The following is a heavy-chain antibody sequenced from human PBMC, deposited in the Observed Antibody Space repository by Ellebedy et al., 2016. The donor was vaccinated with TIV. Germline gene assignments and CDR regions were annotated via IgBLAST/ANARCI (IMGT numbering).Heavy chain of an antibody. J-gene: IGHJ2*01. V-gene: IGHV3-23*01. D-gene: IGHD7-27*01. CDR2: ISGSGGTT. CDR3: ARDFTGAGRFLDL. CDR1: GFTFKNYW. Sequence: PGGSLRLSCAASGFTFKNYWMAWVRQAPGKGPEWVSVISGSGGTTYYADSAKGRFTISRDNSKNTLFLQMNSLRAEDTALYYCARDFTGAGRFLDLWGRGTLVTVSS.